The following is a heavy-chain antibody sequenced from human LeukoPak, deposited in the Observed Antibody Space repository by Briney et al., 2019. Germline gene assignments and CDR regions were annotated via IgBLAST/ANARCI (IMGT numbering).Heavy chain of an antibody. CDR2: INPSGGTT. V-gene: IGHV1-46*01. CDR3: ARELTSGGMDV. D-gene: IGHD4-11*01. Sequence: ASVKVSCKVSGYTLTELSMHWVRQAPGQGLEWMGLINPSGGTTSYAQKFQGRVTMTTETFTSTVYMELSGLRSEDTAVYYCARELTSGGMDVWGQGTTVTVSS. J-gene: IGHJ6*02. CDR1: GYTLTELS.